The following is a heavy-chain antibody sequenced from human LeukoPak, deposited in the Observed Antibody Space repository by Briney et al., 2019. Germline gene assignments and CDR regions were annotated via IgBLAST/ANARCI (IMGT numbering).Heavy chain of an antibody. Sequence: PPETLSLTCTVSGGSISTYYWSWIRQPPGKGLEWIGCIYYTGSANYNPSLKSRGTISVDTSKNQFSLKLTSVTAADTAVYYRARGSITVVPAFDIWGQGTMFTVSS. CDR2: IYYTGSA. J-gene: IGHJ3*02. D-gene: IGHD3-16*01. V-gene: IGHV4-59*12. CDR3: ARGSITVVPAFDI. CDR1: GGSISTYY.